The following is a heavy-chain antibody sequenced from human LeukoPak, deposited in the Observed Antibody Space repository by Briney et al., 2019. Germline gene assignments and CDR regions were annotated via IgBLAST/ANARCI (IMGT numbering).Heavy chain of an antibody. CDR2: ILPIFGTA. Sequence: ASVKVSCKASGGTFSSYANSWVRQAPRQGLEWMGRILPIFGTANYAQKFQGRVTITTDESTSTAYMELSSLRSEDTAVYYCARGTKGGIVGATGAFDIWGQGTMVTVSS. CDR1: GGTFSSYA. CDR3: ARGTKGGIVGATGAFDI. D-gene: IGHD1-26*01. J-gene: IGHJ3*02. V-gene: IGHV1-69*05.